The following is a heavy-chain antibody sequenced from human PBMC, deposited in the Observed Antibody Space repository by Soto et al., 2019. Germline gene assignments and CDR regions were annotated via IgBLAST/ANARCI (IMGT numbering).Heavy chain of an antibody. CDR2: IYYSGST. CDR1: DGSIRSGCYY. D-gene: IGHD4-17*01. V-gene: IGHV4-31*03. J-gene: IGHJ5*02. CDR3: ARVRNYGDSAPFDP. Sequence: SETLSLTCTVADGSIRSGCYYWSWIRKHPGKGLEWIGYIYYSGSTYYNPSLKSRVTISVDTSKNQFSLKLSSVTAADTAVYYCARVRNYGDSAPFDPWGQGTLVTVS.